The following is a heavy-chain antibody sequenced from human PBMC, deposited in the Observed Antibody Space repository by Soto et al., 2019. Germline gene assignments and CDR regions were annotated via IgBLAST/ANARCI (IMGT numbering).Heavy chain of an antibody. Sequence: SETLSLTCTVSGGSISSGGYYWSWIRQHPGKGLEWIGYIYYSGSTYYNPSLKSRVTISVDTSKNQFSLKLSSVTAADTAVYYCARDRRVGGGLRYFDYWGQGTLVTVSS. CDR2: IYYSGST. CDR3: ARDRRVGGGLRYFDY. D-gene: IGHD2-15*01. V-gene: IGHV4-31*03. J-gene: IGHJ4*02. CDR1: GGSISSGGYY.